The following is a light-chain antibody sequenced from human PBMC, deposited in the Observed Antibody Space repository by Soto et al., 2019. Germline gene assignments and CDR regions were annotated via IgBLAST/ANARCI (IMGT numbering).Light chain of an antibody. CDR3: QQYNDWLT. CDR2: GAS. V-gene: IGKV3-15*01. CDR1: QSVSST. J-gene: IGKJ4*01. Sequence: EVVLTQSPAPLSVSPGERATLFCRASQSVSSTVAWYQQRPGQAPRLLIYGASTRATGIPARFSGSGSGTEFTLTLSSLQSEDFAVYYCQQYNDWLTFGGGTKVDIK.